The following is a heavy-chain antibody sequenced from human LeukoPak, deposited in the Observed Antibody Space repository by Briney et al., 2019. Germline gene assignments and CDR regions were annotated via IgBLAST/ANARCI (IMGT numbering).Heavy chain of an antibody. V-gene: IGHV3-7*01. Sequence: PGGSLRLSCADSQLTFNGSWMNWVRQAPGKGLEWVANMDPTGSQKRYVDSVRGRFTISKDNPGAPLYLDMHSLRAEDTAIYYCAIWTSGNYWGQGTLVTVSS. D-gene: IGHD1-1*01. CDR1: QLTFNGSW. CDR3: AIWTSGNY. CDR2: MDPTGSQK. J-gene: IGHJ4*02.